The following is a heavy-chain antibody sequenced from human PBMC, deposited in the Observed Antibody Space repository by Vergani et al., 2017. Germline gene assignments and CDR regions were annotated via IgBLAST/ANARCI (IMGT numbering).Heavy chain of an antibody. D-gene: IGHD2-15*01. J-gene: IGHJ4*02. V-gene: IGHV3-30*18. CDR1: GFTFSSYG. Sequence: QVQLVESGGGVVQPGRSLRLSCAASGFTFSSYGMHWVRQAPGKGLEWVAVISYDGSNKYYADSVKGRFTISRDNSKNTLYLQMNSLRAEDTAVYYCAKIITGYCSGGSCYSVFFDYWGQGTLVTVSS. CDR2: ISYDGSNK. CDR3: AKIITGYCSGGSCYSVFFDY.